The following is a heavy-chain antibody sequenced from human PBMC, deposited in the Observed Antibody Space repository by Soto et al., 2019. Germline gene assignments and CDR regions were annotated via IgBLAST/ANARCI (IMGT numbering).Heavy chain of an antibody. D-gene: IGHD3-10*01. Sequence: QVQLVQSGAEVKKPGSSVKVSCKTSGVSFNNNGIGWVRQAPGHGLEWMGGVSPPFRTSNYARKFQGRISITADVSTGTVNMELSSLTSEDTAPYYCARVLFYGSGSYSPYGMDVWGQGTTVNVSS. CDR2: VSPPFRTS. CDR1: GVSFNNNG. CDR3: ARVLFYGSGSYSPYGMDV. V-gene: IGHV1-69*01. J-gene: IGHJ6*02.